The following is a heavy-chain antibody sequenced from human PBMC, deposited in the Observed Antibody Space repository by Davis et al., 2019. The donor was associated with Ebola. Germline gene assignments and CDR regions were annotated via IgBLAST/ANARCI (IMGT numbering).Heavy chain of an antibody. CDR3: TRDYDILTGYYGFDY. Sequence: PGGSLRLSCTASEFTFGAYAMSWFRQAPGKGLEWLGFIRSKAYGGTTEYAASVKGRFTISRDDSKSIAYLQMNSLKTEDTAVYYCTRDYDILTGYYGFDYWGQGTLVTVSS. J-gene: IGHJ4*02. D-gene: IGHD3-9*01. CDR1: EFTFGAYA. V-gene: IGHV3-49*03. CDR2: IRSKAYGGTT.